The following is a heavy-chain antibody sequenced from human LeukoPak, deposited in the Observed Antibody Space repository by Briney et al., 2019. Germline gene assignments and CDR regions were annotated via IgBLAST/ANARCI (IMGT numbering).Heavy chain of an antibody. CDR3: ARVGLGVGSGRKASGLDP. CDR2: IIPIFGTA. D-gene: IGHD3-10*01. J-gene: IGHJ5*02. Sequence: SVKVSCKASGGTFSSYAISWVRQAPGQGLEWMGGIIPIFGTANYAQKFQGRVTITADKSTSTAYMELSSLRSEDTAMYYCARVGLGVGSGRKASGLDPWGQGTLVTVSS. CDR1: GGTFSSYA. V-gene: IGHV1-69*06.